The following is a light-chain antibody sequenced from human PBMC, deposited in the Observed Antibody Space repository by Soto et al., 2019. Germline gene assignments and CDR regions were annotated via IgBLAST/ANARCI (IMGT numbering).Light chain of an antibody. V-gene: IGLV2-14*01. J-gene: IGLJ1*01. CDR3: SSFTSRFTFV. Sequence: QSALTQPASVSGSPGQSIAISCTGTCSDVGAYNYVSWYQQHPGKAPKLMISEVTNRPSGVSDRFSGSKSGNTASLTISGLQAEDEADYYCSSFTSRFTFVFGTGTKLTVL. CDR1: CSDVGAYNY. CDR2: EVT.